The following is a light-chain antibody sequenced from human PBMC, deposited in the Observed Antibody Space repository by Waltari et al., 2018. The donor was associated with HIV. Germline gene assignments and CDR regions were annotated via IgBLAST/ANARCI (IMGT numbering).Light chain of an antibody. V-gene: IGKV1-27*01. J-gene: IGKJ4*01. CDR2: CAS. CDR3: QKYNSALT. CDR1: QGIHNY. Sequence: DVQMTQSPSSLSASVGDRVTITCRAMQGIHNYLAWYQQKPGKPPKLLIYCASTLQSGLPSRFIGSGSGTDFSLTISNLQPGDVATYYCQKYNSALTFGGGTKVEV.